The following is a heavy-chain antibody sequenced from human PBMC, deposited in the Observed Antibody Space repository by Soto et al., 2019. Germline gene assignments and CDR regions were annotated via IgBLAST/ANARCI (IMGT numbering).Heavy chain of an antibody. Sequence: GGSLRLSCVASGFSFTNAWMTWVRQAPGKGRERVARIKAKAVCETTDYAAPVKGRFTISTDDLKGALYLQMNSLKTEDTAMYYCTTHYPEDNYFCDIHPRDYWGQGTLVTVAS. CDR1: GFSFTNAW. CDR3: TTHYPEDNYFCDIHPRDY. J-gene: IGHJ4*02. V-gene: IGHV3-15*01. CDR2: IKAKAVCETT. D-gene: IGHD3-16*01.